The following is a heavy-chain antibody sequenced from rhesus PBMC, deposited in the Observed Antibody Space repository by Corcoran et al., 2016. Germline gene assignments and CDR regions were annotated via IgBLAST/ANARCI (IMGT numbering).Heavy chain of an antibody. V-gene: IGHV4-99*02. CDR1: GYSIRRGYY. J-gene: IGHJ4*01. CDR2: ISGGGSD. Sequence: QVQLQESGPGLVKPSETLSLPCAVSGYSIRRGYYWGWVRQPPGKGLEWIGHISGGGSDYLKPSLKSRVTISRDTSKNQFSLKLTSATAADTAVYYCARDDWGSFDYWGQGVLVTVSS. CDR3: ARDDWGSFDY. D-gene: IGHD7-45*01.